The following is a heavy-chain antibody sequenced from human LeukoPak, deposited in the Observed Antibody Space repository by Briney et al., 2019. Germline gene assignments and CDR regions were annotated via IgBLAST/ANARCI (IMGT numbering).Heavy chain of an antibody. J-gene: IGHJ4*02. Sequence: ASETLSLTCTVSGGSISSYYWSWIRQPAGKGLEWIGRIYSSGGTDYNPSLKSRVTMSVDTSKNQFSLKLSSVTAADTAVYYCARVLGLGYCSGGSCYSGTRPNPYFDYWGQGTLVTVSS. D-gene: IGHD2-15*01. CDR1: GGSISSYY. V-gene: IGHV4-4*07. CDR3: ARVLGLGYCSGGSCYSGTRPNPYFDY. CDR2: IYSSGGT.